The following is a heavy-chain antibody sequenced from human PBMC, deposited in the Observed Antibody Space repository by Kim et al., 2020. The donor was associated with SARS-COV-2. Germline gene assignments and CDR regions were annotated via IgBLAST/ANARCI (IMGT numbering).Heavy chain of an antibody. CDR2: IIPIFGTA. CDR3: AREISDYDILTGYYSNWFDP. J-gene: IGHJ5*02. V-gene: IGHV1-69*13. Sequence: SVKVSCKASGGTFSSYAISWVRQAPGQGLEWMGGIIPIFGTANYAQKFQGRVTITADESTSTAYMELSSLRSEDTAVYYCAREISDYDILTGYYSNWFDPWGQGTLVTVSS. CDR1: GGTFSSYA. D-gene: IGHD3-9*01.